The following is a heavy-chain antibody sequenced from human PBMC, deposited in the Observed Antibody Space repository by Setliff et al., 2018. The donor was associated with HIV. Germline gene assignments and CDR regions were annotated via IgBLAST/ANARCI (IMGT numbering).Heavy chain of an antibody. J-gene: IGHJ5*01. V-gene: IGHV4-39*01. CDR1: GASISLIAYY. Sequence: SETLSLTCTVSGASISLIAYYWGWVRQPPGKGLEWIGSVYYTGCTFYNPSLKSLKGRVTISVDTSKNQFSLKLISVTAADTAIYFCARQGNAIYGEVDSWGQGTRVTVSS. D-gene: IGHD3-10*01. CDR2: VYYTGCT. CDR3: ARQGNAIYGEVDS.